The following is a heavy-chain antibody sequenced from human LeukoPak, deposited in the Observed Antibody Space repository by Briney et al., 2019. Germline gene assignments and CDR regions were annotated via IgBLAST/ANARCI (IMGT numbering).Heavy chain of an antibody. D-gene: IGHD2-2*01. J-gene: IGHJ6*03. CDR3: AKEGCSSTSCYADPYYYYYMDV. CDR1: GFTFSSYG. Sequence: GGSLRLSCAASGFTFSSYGMHSVRQAPGKGLERVAFIRYDGSNKYYADSVKGRFTISRDNSKNTLYLQMNSLRAEDTAVYYCAKEGCSSTSCYADPYYYYYMDVWGKGTRVTISS. CDR2: IRYDGSNK. V-gene: IGHV3-30*02.